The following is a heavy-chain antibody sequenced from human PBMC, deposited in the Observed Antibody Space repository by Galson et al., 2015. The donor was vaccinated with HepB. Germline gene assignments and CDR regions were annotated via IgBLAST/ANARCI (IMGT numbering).Heavy chain of an antibody. D-gene: IGHD2-15*01. CDR3: AAIPPCPTGTCYKGGYFDY. CDR2: IFHTGSS. J-gene: IGHJ4*02. CDR1: GGSISGFY. Sequence: ATLSLTCTVSGGSISGFYWSWLRQSPAKGLEWIAYIFHTGSSGHNPSLKSRVTISLATSKNQFSLKLTSVTAADTAVYYCAAIPPCPTGTCYKGGYFDYWGQGALVTVSS. V-gene: IGHV4-59*01.